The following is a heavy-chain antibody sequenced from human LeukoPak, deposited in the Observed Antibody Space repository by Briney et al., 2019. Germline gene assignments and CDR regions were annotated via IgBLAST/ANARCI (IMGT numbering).Heavy chain of an antibody. CDR1: GFTFSVYW. CDR2: IWYDGSNK. CDR3: AREGVVVPAAMNWFDP. D-gene: IGHD2-2*01. J-gene: IGHJ5*02. V-gene: IGHV3-33*08. Sequence: GGSLRLSCAASGFTFSVYWMHWVRQAPGKGLEWVAVIWYDGSNKYYADSVKGRFTISRDNSKNTLYLQMNSLRAEDTAVYYCAREGVVVPAAMNWFDPWGQGTLVTVSS.